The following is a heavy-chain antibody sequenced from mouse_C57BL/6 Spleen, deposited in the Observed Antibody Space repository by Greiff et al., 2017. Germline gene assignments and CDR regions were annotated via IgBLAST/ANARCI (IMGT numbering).Heavy chain of an antibody. CDR3: ARWATGRAMDY. V-gene: IGHV3-6*01. D-gene: IGHD4-1*02. CDR1: GYSITSGYY. CDR2: ISYDGSN. J-gene: IGHJ4*01. Sequence: VQLKESGPGLVKPSQSLSLTCSVTGYSITSGYYWNWIRQFPGNKLEWMGYISYDGSNNYNPSLKNRISITRDTSKNQFFLKLNSVTTEDTATYYCARWATGRAMDYWGQGTSVTVSS.